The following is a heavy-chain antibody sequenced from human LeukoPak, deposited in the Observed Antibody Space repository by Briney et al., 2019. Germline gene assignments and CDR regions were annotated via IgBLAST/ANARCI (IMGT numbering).Heavy chain of an antibody. CDR3: ARERTGSFDL. CDR1: GYTFTNYY. Sequence: GASVKVSCKASGYTFTNYYMHWVRQAPGQGLEWMGIINPSGGSTSYAQKFQGRVTMTRDTSTSTVYIELSRLRSEDTAVYYCARERTGSFDLWGRGTLVTVSS. CDR2: INPSGGST. J-gene: IGHJ2*01. V-gene: IGHV1-46*01. D-gene: IGHD7-27*01.